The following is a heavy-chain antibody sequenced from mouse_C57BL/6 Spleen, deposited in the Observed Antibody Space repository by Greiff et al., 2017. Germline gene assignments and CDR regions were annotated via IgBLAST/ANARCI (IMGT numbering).Heavy chain of an antibody. CDR2: IDPENGDT. J-gene: IGHJ2*01. CDR3: TTLITTVVARDFDY. CDR1: GFNIKDDY. D-gene: IGHD1-1*01. V-gene: IGHV14-4*01. Sequence: VQLKQSGAELVRPGASVKLSCTASGFNIKDDYMHWVKQRPEQGLEWIGWIDPENGDTEYASKFQGKATIKADTSSNTAYLHLSSLTSEDTAVYYCTTLITTVVARDFDYWGQGTTLTVSS.